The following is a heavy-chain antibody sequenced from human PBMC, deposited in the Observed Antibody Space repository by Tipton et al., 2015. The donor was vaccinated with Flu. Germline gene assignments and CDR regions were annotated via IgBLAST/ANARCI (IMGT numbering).Heavy chain of an antibody. CDR2: IYDSGTT. CDR3: ARSRAPYYYYAMDV. CDR1: DDSIRAYY. V-gene: IGHV4-59*01. J-gene: IGHJ6*02. Sequence: TLSLTCTVSDDSIRAYYWSWIRQSPGKGLEWIGYIYDSGTTNYNPSLRSRVTISVDTSKNQFSLKLSSVTAAVTAIYYCARSRAPYYYYAMDVWGQGTTVTVSS.